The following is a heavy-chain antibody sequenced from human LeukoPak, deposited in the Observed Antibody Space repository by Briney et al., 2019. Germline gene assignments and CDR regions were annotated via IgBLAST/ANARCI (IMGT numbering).Heavy chain of an antibody. CDR2: VDPRTGVT. V-gene: IGHV1-2*02. J-gene: IGHJ4*02. CDR1: GYTFTDYY. D-gene: IGHD3-9*01. CDR3: ATDNYGMLDY. Sequence: GGSVKASCRASGYTFTDYYIHWVRRAPGQGLEWMGWVDPRTGVTRCTQKFQGRVTMTRGTSISTVYLDLNGLTFDDTAVYYCATDNYGMLDYWGQGTLVTVSS.